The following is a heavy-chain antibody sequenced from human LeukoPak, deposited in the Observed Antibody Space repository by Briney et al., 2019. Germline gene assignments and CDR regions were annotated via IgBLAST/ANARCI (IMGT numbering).Heavy chain of an antibody. D-gene: IGHD2-2*01. CDR2: ISSSGSTI. V-gene: IGHV3-48*01. J-gene: IGHJ4*02. CDR3: ARGRDTVVVPAAVDY. CDR1: GFTVSSNY. Sequence: GGSLRLSCAASGFTVSSNYMNWVRQAPGEGLEWVSYISSSGSTIYYADSVKGRFTISRDNAKNSLSLQMNSLRAEDTAVYFCARGRDTVVVPAAVDYWGQGTLVTVSS.